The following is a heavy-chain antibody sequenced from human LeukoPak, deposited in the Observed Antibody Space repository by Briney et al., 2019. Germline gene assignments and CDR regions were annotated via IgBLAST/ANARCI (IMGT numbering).Heavy chain of an antibody. J-gene: IGHJ6*03. D-gene: IGHD5-24*01. V-gene: IGHV4-4*07. CDR1: GGSISSYY. Sequence: SETLSLTCTVSGGSISSYYWSWIRQPAGKGLEWIGRINTSGSTNYNPSLKSRVTMSVDTSKNQFSLKLSSVTAADTAVYYCARDHHRRDGYNSDYYYYYMDVWGKGTTVTVSS. CDR2: INTSGST. CDR3: ARDHHRRDGYNSDYYYYYMDV.